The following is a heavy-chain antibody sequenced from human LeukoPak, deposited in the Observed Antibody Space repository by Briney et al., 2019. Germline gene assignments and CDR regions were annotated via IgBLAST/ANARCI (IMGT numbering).Heavy chain of an antibody. D-gene: IGHD3-10*01. CDR3: ARGVVRGVNIMYYFDY. CDR2: INWNGGST. V-gene: IGHV3-20*04. Sequence: GGSLRLSCAASGFTFDDYGMSWVRQAPGKGLEWVSGINWNGGSTVYADSVKGRFTISRDNAKNSLYLQMNSLRAGDTALYYCARGVVRGVNIMYYFDYWGQGTLVTVSS. CDR1: GFTFDDYG. J-gene: IGHJ4*02.